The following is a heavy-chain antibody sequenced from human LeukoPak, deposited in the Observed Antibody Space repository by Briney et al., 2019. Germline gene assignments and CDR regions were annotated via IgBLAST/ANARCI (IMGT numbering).Heavy chain of an antibody. CDR2: ISGSNGNT. CDR1: SYTFTRYG. V-gene: IGHV1-18*01. CDR3: ARGVVWVRGRYYMDV. D-gene: IGHD3-10*01. J-gene: IGHJ6*03. Sequence: ASVKVSCKASSYTFTRYGISWVRQAPGQGLEWMGWISGSNGNTNYAQKFQGRVSMTADTSTSTAYMELRSLRSDDTAVYYCARGVVWVRGRYYMDVWGKGTTVTVSS.